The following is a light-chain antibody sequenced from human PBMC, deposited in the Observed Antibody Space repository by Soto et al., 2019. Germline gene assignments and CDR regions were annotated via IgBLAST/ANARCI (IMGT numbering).Light chain of an antibody. J-gene: IGLJ3*02. V-gene: IGLV2-14*01. CDR3: SSYTTSGTPV. CDR2: EVS. CDR1: SSDVGGYNY. Sequence: QSVLTQPASVSGSPGQSITISCTGTSSDVGGYNYVSWYQQNPGTAPKVMIYEVSNRPSGVSNRFSGSKSGNTASLTISGRQAEDEADYYCSSYTTSGTPVFGGGTKLTVL.